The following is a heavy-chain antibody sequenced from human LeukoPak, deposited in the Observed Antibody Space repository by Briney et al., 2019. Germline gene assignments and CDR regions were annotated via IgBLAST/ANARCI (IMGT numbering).Heavy chain of an antibody. D-gene: IGHD3-22*01. CDR2: IWDNGNNK. J-gene: IGHJ4*02. V-gene: IGHV3-30*02. Sequence: PGGSLRLSCIASGFPFSNSDMHWVRQAPGKGLEWVAFIWDNGNNKYYGDSVNGRFTISRDNSKNTLHLQMNSLRAEDTAMYYCAKGGHCTSSSCYYFDSWGQGALVTVSA. CDR1: GFPFSNSD. CDR3: AKGGHCTSSSCYYFDS.